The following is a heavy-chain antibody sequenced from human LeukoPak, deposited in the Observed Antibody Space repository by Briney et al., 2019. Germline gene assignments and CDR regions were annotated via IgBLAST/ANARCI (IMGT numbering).Heavy chain of an antibody. Sequence: GGSLRLSCAASEFTFRSYWMSWVRQAPGKGLEWLANIKPDGSEEYYVDSVKGRFTSSRDNAKNSLFLQMSSLRAEDTAVYYCATQAYSNFDYWGQGTLVIVSS. CDR2: IKPDGSEE. J-gene: IGHJ4*02. CDR3: ATQAYSNFDY. CDR1: EFTFRSYW. V-gene: IGHV3-7*01. D-gene: IGHD4-11*01.